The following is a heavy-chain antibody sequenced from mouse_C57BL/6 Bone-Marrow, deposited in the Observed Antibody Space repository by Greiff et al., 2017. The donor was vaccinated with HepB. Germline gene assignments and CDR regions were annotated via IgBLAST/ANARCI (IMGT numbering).Heavy chain of an antibody. CDR2: ISYSGST. D-gene: IGHD1-1*01. CDR1: GYSITSDY. V-gene: IGHV3-8*01. CDR3: ARSPSYYYGSSYDFDY. J-gene: IGHJ2*01. Sequence: EVMLVESGPGLAKPSQTLSLTCSVTGYSITSDYWNWIRKFPGNKLEYMGYISYSGSTYYNPSLKSRISITRDTSKNQYYLQLNSVTTEDTATYYCARSPSYYYGSSYDFDYWGQGTTLTVSS.